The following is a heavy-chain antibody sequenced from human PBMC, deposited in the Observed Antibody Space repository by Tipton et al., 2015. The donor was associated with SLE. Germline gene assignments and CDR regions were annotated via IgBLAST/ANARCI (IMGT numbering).Heavy chain of an antibody. Sequence: SLRLSCAASGFTFSRYWMTWVRQAPGKGLEWVANINEDGSEKYYVDSVKGRVTISRDNAKNSLYMQMNSLRPEDTALYYCVRRRIMVTFGGVHFDYWGQGTLVTVSS. CDR3: VRRRIMVTFGGVHFDY. J-gene: IGHJ4*02. V-gene: IGHV3-7*03. CDR2: INEDGSEK. CDR1: GFTFSRYW. D-gene: IGHD3-16*01.